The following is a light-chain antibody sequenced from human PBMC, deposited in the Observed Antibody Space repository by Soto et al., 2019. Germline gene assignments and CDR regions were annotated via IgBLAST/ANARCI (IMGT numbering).Light chain of an antibody. CDR1: SSDVGGYNY. CDR2: DVI. CDR3: SSYTDSSGLYV. V-gene: IGLV2-14*01. Sequence: QSALTQPASVSGSPGQSITISCTGASSDVGGYNYVSWYQQHPGKAPKLMIYDVINRPSGVSNRFSGSKSGNTASLSISGLQAEDEADYYCSSYTDSSGLYVFGTGTKLTVL. J-gene: IGLJ1*01.